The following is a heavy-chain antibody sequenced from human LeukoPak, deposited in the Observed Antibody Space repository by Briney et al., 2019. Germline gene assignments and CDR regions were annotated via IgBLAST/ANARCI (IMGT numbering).Heavy chain of an antibody. J-gene: IGHJ4*02. Sequence: SETLSLTCTVSGGSISSSSYYWGWIRQPPGKGLEWIGSIYYSGSTYYNPSLKSRVTISVDTSKNQFSLKLSSVTAADTAVYYCARLSLDVVVPAALYAYFDYWGQGTLVTVSS. V-gene: IGHV4-39*01. D-gene: IGHD2-2*01. CDR2: IYYSGST. CDR3: ARLSLDVVVPAALYAYFDY. CDR1: GGSISSSSYY.